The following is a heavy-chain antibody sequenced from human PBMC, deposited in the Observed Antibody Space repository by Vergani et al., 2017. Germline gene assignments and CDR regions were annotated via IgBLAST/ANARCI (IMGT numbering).Heavy chain of an antibody. D-gene: IGHD3-3*01. V-gene: IGHV4-34*01. CDR2: INHSGST. J-gene: IGHJ4*02. CDR1: GGSFSGYY. Sequence: QVQLPQWGAGLLKPSETLSLTCAVYGGSFSGYYWSWIRQPPGKGLEWIGEINHSGSTNYNPSLKSRVTISVDTSKNQFSLKLSSVTAADTAVYYCARGALMYYDFWSGYYRYWGQGTLVTVSS. CDR3: ARGALMYYDFWSGYYRY.